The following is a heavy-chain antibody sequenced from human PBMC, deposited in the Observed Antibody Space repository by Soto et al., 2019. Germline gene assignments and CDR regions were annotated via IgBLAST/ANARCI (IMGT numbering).Heavy chain of an antibody. Sequence: PGGSLRLSCTVSGFTFSRYWMSWVRQAPGKGLEWVANIRQDGNEKVYVDSVKGRFTISRDNAENSVSLQMNGLRAEDAAVYYCAGDPYNSDGYGYGMDVWGQGTTVTVSS. CDR3: AGDPYNSDGYGYGMDV. CDR2: IRQDGNEK. V-gene: IGHV3-7*05. D-gene: IGHD5-12*01. J-gene: IGHJ6*02. CDR1: GFTFSRYW.